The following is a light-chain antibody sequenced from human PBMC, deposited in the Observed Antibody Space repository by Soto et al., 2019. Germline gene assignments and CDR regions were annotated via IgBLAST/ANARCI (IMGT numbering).Light chain of an antibody. CDR3: SSYTSSSTLGYV. CDR2: DVS. V-gene: IGLV2-14*01. J-gene: IGLJ1*01. Sequence: QSALTQPASVSGSPGQSITISCTGTSSEDVCYNYVSWYQQHPGKAPKLMIYDVSIRPSGFSNCFSGSKSGNTASLTISGLQAEDEADYYCSSYTSSSTLGYVFGTGTKVTVL. CDR1: SSEDVCYNY.